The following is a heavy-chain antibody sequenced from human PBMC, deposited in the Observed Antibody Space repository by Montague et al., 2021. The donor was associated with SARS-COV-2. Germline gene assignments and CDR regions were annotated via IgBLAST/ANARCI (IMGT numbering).Heavy chain of an antibody. Sequence: SQRLSCAAAGFTFSRYSMNWVRQAPGKGLEWISYISMSETRTQFADSVKGRFTISRDNARNSLYLQMRSLTGGDTAVYYCARVASEHTAMAPDYWGQGTLVTVSS. CDR3: ARVASEHTAMAPDY. CDR2: ISMSETRT. J-gene: IGHJ4*02. D-gene: IGHD5-18*01. CDR1: GFTFSRYS. V-gene: IGHV3-48*04.